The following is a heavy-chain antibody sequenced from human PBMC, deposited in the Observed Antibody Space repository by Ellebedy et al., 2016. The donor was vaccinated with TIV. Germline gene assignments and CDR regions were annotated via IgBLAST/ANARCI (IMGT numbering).Heavy chain of an antibody. V-gene: IGHV1-24*01. CDR3: ATARNYDSSGYYRFDY. D-gene: IGHD3-22*01. J-gene: IGHJ4*02. CDR1: GYTLTELS. CDR2: FDPEDGET. Sequence: AASVKVSCKVSGYTLTELSIHWVRQAPGKGLEWMGGFDPEDGETTNAQKLQGRVTMTEDTSTDTAYMELSSLRSEDTSVYYGATARNYDSSGYYRFDYWGQGTRVTVSS.